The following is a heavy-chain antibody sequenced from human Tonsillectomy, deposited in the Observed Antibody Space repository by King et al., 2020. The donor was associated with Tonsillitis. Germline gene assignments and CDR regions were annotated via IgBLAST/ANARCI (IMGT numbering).Heavy chain of an antibody. J-gene: IGHJ4*02. Sequence: VQLVESGAEVKRPGDSLKISCKGSGYSFTSFWIGWVRQLPGKGLEWMGIIYPGDSDTRYSPSFQGQVTISADKSTRTAYLQWSSLKASDTAMYYCGRSADDYVPLNYWGQGPLVTVPS. CDR3: GRSADDYVPLNY. CDR2: IYPGDSDT. V-gene: IGHV5-51*03. D-gene: IGHD3-16*01. CDR1: GYSFTSFW.